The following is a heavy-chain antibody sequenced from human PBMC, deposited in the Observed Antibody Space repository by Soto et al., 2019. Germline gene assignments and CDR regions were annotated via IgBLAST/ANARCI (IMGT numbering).Heavy chain of an antibody. Sequence: ETLSLTCIVSGGSISSSRSCYWGWIRQPPGKGLEWVGSLYYRGSTSYNPSLKSRVTISVETAKKHFSPNLHSVTAADTAVYFCVRHESLASAGDYWGQGILVTVS. V-gene: IGHV4-39*01. CDR3: VRHESLASAGDY. CDR2: LYYRGST. CDR1: GGSISSSRSCY. J-gene: IGHJ4*02.